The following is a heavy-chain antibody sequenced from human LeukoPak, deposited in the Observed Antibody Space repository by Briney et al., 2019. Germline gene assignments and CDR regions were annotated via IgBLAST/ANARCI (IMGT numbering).Heavy chain of an antibody. V-gene: IGHV3-74*01. CDR2: INSDGSTT. CDR3: ARVMYYYHSSGSIAVHYFDY. Sequence: GGSLRLSCAASGFTFSSHWMHWVRQAPGKGLVWVSRINSDGSTTSYADSVKGRFTISRDNAKNTLYLQMNSLRAEDTAVYYCARVMYYYHSSGSIAVHYFDYWGQGTLVTVSS. J-gene: IGHJ4*02. D-gene: IGHD3-22*01. CDR1: GFTFSSHW.